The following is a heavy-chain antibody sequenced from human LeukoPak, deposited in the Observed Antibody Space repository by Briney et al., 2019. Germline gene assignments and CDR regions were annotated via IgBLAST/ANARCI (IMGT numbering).Heavy chain of an antibody. CDR2: INPSGGST. V-gene: IGHV1-46*01. CDR1: GYTFTSYY. CDR3: ARDSVARIRNSGFDI. D-gene: IGHD3-10*01. Sequence: ASVKVSCKASGYTFTSYYMHWVRQAPGQGLEWMGIINPSGGSTSYAQKFQGRVTMTRDTSTSTVYMELSSLRSEDTAVYYWARDSVARIRNSGFDIWGQGTMVTVSS. J-gene: IGHJ3*02.